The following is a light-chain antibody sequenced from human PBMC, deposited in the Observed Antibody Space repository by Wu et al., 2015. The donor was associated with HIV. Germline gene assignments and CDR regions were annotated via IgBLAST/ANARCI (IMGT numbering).Light chain of an antibody. V-gene: IGKV3-20*01. Sequence: SPGREPPSPAGPVRLFLTIGLAWYQHKPGQPPRLLIYGASSRATGIPDRFSGSVSWTDFTLTITRLEPEDSGVYYCQQYGGPATFGQGTKVEIK. CDR2: GAS. J-gene: IGKJ1*01. CDR3: QQYGGPAT. CDR1: RLFLTIG.